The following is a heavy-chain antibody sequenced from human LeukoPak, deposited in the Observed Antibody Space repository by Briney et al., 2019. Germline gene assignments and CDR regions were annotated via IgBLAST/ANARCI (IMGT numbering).Heavy chain of an antibody. Sequence: SETLSLTCTVSGDSINSFYWSWIRRPPGKGLEWIGYIYYSGSTNYNPSLKSRLTIAVDTSKNQFSLRLNSVTAAGTAVYYCARWSLHSSGWYFDSWGQGTLVTVSS. D-gene: IGHD3-22*01. CDR1: GDSINSFY. CDR2: IYYSGST. CDR3: ARWSLHSSGWYFDS. V-gene: IGHV4-59*01. J-gene: IGHJ4*02.